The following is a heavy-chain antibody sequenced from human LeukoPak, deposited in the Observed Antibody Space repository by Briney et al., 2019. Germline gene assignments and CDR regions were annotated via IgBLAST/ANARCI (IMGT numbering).Heavy chain of an antibody. Sequence: GASVKVSCKASGYTFTSYGISWVRQAPGQGLEWMGWISAYNGNTIYAQKLQGRVTMTTDTSTSTAYMELRSLRSDDTAVYYCARDRDPEYYYDSSGYYRDAFDIWGQGTMVTVSS. CDR3: ARDRDPEYYYDSSGYYRDAFDI. CDR2: ISAYNGNT. D-gene: IGHD3-22*01. CDR1: GYTFTSYG. V-gene: IGHV1-18*01. J-gene: IGHJ3*02.